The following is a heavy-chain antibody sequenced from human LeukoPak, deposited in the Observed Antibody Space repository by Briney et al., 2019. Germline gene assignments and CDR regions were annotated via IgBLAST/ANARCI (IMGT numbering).Heavy chain of an antibody. D-gene: IGHD3-16*02. Sequence: ASVRVSCKASGYTFAASYIHWVRQAPGQGREWMGWINPSSGATNSAQKFLGRVTMTRDTSMSTAYMELSSLTSDDTAVYYCARGGQIYDYVWGSYLEFWGQGTLVTVSS. J-gene: IGHJ4*02. CDR2: INPSSGAT. V-gene: IGHV1-2*02. CDR1: GYTFAASY. CDR3: ARGGQIYDYVWGSYLEF.